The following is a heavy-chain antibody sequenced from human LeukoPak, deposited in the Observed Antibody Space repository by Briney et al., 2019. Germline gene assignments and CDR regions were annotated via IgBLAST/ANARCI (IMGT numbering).Heavy chain of an antibody. D-gene: IGHD3-10*01. V-gene: IGHV4-39*07. J-gene: IGHJ4*02. CDR2: IYYSGGT. CDR3: ARDEPINMVRGDMFDY. CDR1: GGSISSSTSY. Sequence: TSETLSLTCTVSGGSISSSTSYWGWIRQPPGKGLEWIGNIYYSGGTYYNPSLKSRVTISVDTSKNQFSLKLTSVTAADTAVYYCARDEPINMVRGDMFDYWGQGTLVTVSS.